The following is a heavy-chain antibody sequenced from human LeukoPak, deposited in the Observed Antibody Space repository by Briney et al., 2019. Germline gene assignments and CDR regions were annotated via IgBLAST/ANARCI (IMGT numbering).Heavy chain of an antibody. D-gene: IGHD3-9*01. Sequence: PGGSLRLSCAASGFTFSSQAMNWVRQAPGKGLERVSGISASGGSTYYADSVKGRFTVSRDISKNTLYLQMNSLRAEDTAIYYCAKDGPLQYFDWLLGTFDYWGQGTLVTVSS. J-gene: IGHJ4*02. V-gene: IGHV3-23*01. CDR1: GFTFSSQA. CDR2: ISASGGST. CDR3: AKDGPLQYFDWLLGTFDY.